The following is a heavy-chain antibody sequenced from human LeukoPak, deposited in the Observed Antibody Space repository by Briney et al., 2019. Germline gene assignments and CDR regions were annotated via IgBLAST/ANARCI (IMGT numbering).Heavy chain of an antibody. V-gene: IGHV1-2*04. CDR3: ARTGVAAASDAFDI. CDR2: INPNSGGT. J-gene: IGHJ3*02. Sequence: ASVKVSCKASGYTFTCYYMHWVRQAPGQGLEWRGWINPNSGGTNYAQKFQGWVTMTRDTSISTAYMELSRLRSDDTAVYYCARTGVAAASDAFDIWGQGTMVTVSS. D-gene: IGHD6-13*01. CDR1: GYTFTCYY.